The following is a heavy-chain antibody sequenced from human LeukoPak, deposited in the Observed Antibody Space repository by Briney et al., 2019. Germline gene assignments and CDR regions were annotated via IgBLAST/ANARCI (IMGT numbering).Heavy chain of an antibody. CDR1: GLAFSSYE. CDR2: ISGTGGST. CDR3: VGRQCSGGNCKRRPFDP. V-gene: IGHV3-64D*06. J-gene: IGHJ5*02. Sequence: PGGSLRLSCSASGLAFSSYEIHWVRQAPGKGLEYVSAISGTGGSTYYADSVKGRFTISRDNSKNTLYLQMSSLGAEDTAVYYCVGRQCSGGNCKRRPFDPWGQGTLVTVSS. D-gene: IGHD2-15*01.